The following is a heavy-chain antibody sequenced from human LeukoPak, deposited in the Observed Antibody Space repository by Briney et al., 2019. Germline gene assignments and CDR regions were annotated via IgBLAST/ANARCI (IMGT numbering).Heavy chain of an antibody. V-gene: IGHV3-23*01. CDR2: ISGSGGRT. J-gene: IGHJ4*02. Sequence: GGSLRLSCAASGFTFGSYAMNWVRQAPGKGLEWVSTISGSGGRTYYADSVKGRFTSSRDNSKNTLYLQMNSLRPEDTAVYYCAKDSSVWVVGAISFFDYWGQGTLVTVSS. CDR1: GFTFGSYA. CDR3: AKDSSVWVVGAISFFDY. D-gene: IGHD1-26*01.